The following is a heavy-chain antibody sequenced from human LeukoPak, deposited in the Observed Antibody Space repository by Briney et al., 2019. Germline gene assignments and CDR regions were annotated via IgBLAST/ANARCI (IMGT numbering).Heavy chain of an antibody. CDR1: RFPFSIYT. CDR2: ISGSSNDI. CDR3: ATDYYCSGGSCYPPD. V-gene: IGHV3-21*01. J-gene: IGHJ4*02. D-gene: IGHD2-15*01. Sequence: GGSLRLSCAASRFPFSIYTMNWVRQAPGKGLEWVPSISGSSNDIYYADSVEGRFTISRDNAKNSLYLQMNSLRGEDTAVYYCATDYYCSGGSCYPPDWGQGTLVTVSS.